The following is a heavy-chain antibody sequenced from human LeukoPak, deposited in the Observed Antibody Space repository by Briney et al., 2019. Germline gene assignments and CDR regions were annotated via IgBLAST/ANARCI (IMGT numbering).Heavy chain of an antibody. D-gene: IGHD5-24*01. CDR2: ISGSGGST. V-gene: IGHV3-23*01. J-gene: IGHJ4*02. Sequence: PGGSLRLSCVASGFTFSSYAMSWVRQAPGKGLEWVSAISGSGGSTYYADSVKGRFTISRDNSKNTLYLQMNSLRAEDTAVYYCAKPRRDGYNHFDYWGQGTLVTVSS. CDR1: GFTFSSYA. CDR3: AKPRRDGYNHFDY.